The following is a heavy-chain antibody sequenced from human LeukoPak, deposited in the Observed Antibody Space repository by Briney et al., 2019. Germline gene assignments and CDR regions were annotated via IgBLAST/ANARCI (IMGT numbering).Heavy chain of an antibody. V-gene: IGHV3-48*03. D-gene: IGHD6-19*01. Sequence: PGGSLRLSCAASGFTFSSYEMNWVRQAPGKGREWVSYISSSGSTIYYADSVKGRFTISRDNAKNSLYLQMNSLRAEDTAVYYCARDRRAVAYDYWDQGTLVTVSS. CDR1: GFTFSSYE. CDR3: ARDRRAVAYDY. J-gene: IGHJ4*02. CDR2: ISSSGSTI.